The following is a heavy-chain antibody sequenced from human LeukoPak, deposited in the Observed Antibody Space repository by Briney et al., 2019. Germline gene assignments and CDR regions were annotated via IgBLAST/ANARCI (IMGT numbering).Heavy chain of an antibody. CDR3: ARREGNYEPNYYYMDV. D-gene: IGHD1-7*01. J-gene: IGHJ6*03. CDR2: IIPIFGTA. V-gene: IGHV1-69*05. Sequence: SVKVSCKASGGTFSSYAISWVRQAPGQGLEWMGGIIPIFGTANYAQKFQGRVTITTDDSTSTAYMELSSLRSEDTAVYYCARREGNYEPNYYYMDVWGKGTTVTVSS. CDR1: GGTFSSYA.